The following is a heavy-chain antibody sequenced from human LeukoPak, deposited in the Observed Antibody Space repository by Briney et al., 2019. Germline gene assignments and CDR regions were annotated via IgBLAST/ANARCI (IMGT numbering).Heavy chain of an antibody. Sequence: GGSLRLSCAASGFTFDDYATHWVRQAPGKGLEWVSYISSSGSTIYFADSVKGRFTISRDNAKNSLYLQMNSLRDEDTAVYYCARAIYDSSGFGDYWGQGTLVTVSS. D-gene: IGHD3-22*01. J-gene: IGHJ4*02. CDR3: ARAIYDSSGFGDY. CDR2: ISSSGSTI. V-gene: IGHV3-48*02. CDR1: GFTFDDYA.